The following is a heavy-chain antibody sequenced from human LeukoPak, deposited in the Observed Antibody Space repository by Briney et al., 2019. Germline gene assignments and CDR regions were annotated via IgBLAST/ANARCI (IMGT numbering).Heavy chain of an antibody. CDR1: GFTFSSYG. CDR3: AKLESAYDAFDI. V-gene: IGHV3-30*02. CDR2: IRYDGSNK. Sequence: GGSLRLSCAASGFTFSSYGMHWVRQAPGKGLEWVAFIRYDGSNKYYADSVKGRFTISRDNSKNTLYLQMNSLRAEDTAVYYYAKLESAYDAFDIWGQGTMVTVSS. J-gene: IGHJ3*02. D-gene: IGHD3-16*01.